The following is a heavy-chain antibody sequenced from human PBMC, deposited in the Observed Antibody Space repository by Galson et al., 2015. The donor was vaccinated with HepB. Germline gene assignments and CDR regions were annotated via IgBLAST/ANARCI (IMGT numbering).Heavy chain of an antibody. CDR2: MYSGGST. J-gene: IGHJ6*02. Sequence: SLRLSCAASGFTVSSNYMSWVRQAPGKGLEWVSVMYSGGSTYYADSVKGRFTISRHNSKNTLYLQMNSLRAEDTAVYYCARGGTTYYYYGMDVWGQGTTVTVSS. CDR1: GFTVSSNY. V-gene: IGHV3-53*04. D-gene: IGHD1-1*01. CDR3: ARGGTTYYYYGMDV.